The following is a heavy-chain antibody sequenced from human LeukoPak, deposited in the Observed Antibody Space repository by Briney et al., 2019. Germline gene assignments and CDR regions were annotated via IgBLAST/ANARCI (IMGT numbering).Heavy chain of an antibody. CDR2: ISSNTRVI. Sequence: GGSLRLSCAASGFTFSSYNMNWVRQAPGKGLEWVSYISSNTRVIHYADSVKGRFTISRDNGKNSLYLQMNSLRAEDTAVYYCARDSSTWYWGQGTLVTVSS. J-gene: IGHJ4*02. CDR3: ARDSSTWY. D-gene: IGHD6-13*01. CDR1: GFTFSSYN. V-gene: IGHV3-48*01.